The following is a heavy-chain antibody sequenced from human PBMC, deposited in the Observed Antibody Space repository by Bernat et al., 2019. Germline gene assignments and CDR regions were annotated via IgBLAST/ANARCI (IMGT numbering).Heavy chain of an antibody. D-gene: IGHD3-3*01. CDR1: GFTFSGSA. Sequence: EVQLVESGGGLVQPGGSLKLSCAASGFTFSGSAMHWVRQASGKGLEWVGRIRSKANSYATAYAASVKGRFTISRDDSKNAAYLQMNSLKTEDTAVYDCTTGLICALWSGYLYWGQGTLVTVSS. V-gene: IGHV3-73*01. J-gene: IGHJ4*02. CDR3: TTGLICALWSGYLY. CDR2: IRSKANSYAT.